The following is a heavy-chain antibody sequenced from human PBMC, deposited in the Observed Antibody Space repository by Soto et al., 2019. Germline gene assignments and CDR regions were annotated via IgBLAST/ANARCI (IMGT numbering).Heavy chain of an antibody. CDR3: ARGSYYYDSSGRDAFDI. J-gene: IGHJ3*02. CDR2: INSDGSST. V-gene: IGHV3-74*01. Sequence: QPGGSLRLSCAASGFTFSSYWMHWVRQAPGKGLVWVSRINSDGSSTSYADSVKGRFTISRDNAKNTLYLQMNSLRAEDTAVYYCARGSYYYDSSGRDAFDIWGQGTMVTVSS. CDR1: GFTFSSYW. D-gene: IGHD3-22*01.